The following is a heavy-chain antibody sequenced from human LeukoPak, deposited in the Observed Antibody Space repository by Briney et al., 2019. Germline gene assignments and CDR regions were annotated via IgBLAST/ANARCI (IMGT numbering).Heavy chain of an antibody. V-gene: IGHV4-59*13. Sequence: SETLSLTCTVSGGSISSYYWSWIRQPPGKGLEWIGFTYYSGSTNYNPSLKSRVTISADTSKNHFSLRLSSVTAADTAVYYCARGGSSGYDPFDYWGQGTLVTVSS. CDR3: ARGGSSGYDPFDY. CDR1: GGSISSYY. D-gene: IGHD5-12*01. J-gene: IGHJ4*02. CDR2: TYYSGST.